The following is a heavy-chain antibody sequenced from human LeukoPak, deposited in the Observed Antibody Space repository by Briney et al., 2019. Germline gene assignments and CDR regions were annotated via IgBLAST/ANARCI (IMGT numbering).Heavy chain of an antibody. Sequence: PSETLSLTCTVSGGSISSYYWSWIRQPPGKGLEWIGYIYYSGSTNYNPSLKSRVTISVDTSRNQFSLKLSSVAAADTAVYYCARANFWSGLFDYWGQGTLVTVSS. V-gene: IGHV4-59*01. CDR3: ARANFWSGLFDY. J-gene: IGHJ4*02. D-gene: IGHD3-3*01. CDR1: GGSISSYY. CDR2: IYYSGST.